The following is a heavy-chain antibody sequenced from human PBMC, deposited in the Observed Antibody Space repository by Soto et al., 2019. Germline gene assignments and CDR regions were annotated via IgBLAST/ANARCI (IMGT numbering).Heavy chain of an antibody. V-gene: IGHV5-51*01. J-gene: IGHJ6*02. Sequence: GESLKISCKGSGYTFTNYWIGWVRQMPGKGLEWMGIIYPGDSDTKYNPSFQGQVTISADKSITTTYLQWSSLKASDTAIYYCAAPISSYCMDVWGQGTTVTVSS. CDR2: IYPGDSDT. CDR3: AAPISSYCMDV. CDR1: GYTFTNYW.